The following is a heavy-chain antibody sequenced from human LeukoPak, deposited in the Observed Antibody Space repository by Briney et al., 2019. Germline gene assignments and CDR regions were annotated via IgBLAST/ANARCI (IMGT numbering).Heavy chain of an antibody. CDR3: ARDLGALAGNRNV. CDR1: GGSTSSYY. D-gene: IGHD6-19*01. V-gene: IGHV4-59*01. Sequence: SETLSLTCTVSGGSTSSYYWSWIRQPPGKGLEWIGYISYSGSTNYNPSLKSRVTISVDTSKNQFSLKLNSVTAADTAVYYCARDLGALAGNRNVWGQGTLVTVSS. CDR2: ISYSGST. J-gene: IGHJ4*02.